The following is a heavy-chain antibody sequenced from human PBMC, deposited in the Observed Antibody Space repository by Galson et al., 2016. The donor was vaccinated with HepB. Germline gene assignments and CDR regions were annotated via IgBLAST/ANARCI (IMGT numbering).Heavy chain of an antibody. CDR2: SGSGGTT. D-gene: IGHD1-26*01. Sequence: SLRLSCAASGFNFSAYAMSWVRQAPGEGLEWVSASGSGGTTYYAASVKGRFTITRDKSSNTLYLQMNGLRVEDTAVYYCAKRKYPSTLPLPRGAPALDVWGPGTMVTVSS. V-gene: IGHV3-23*01. CDR3: AKRKYPSTLPLPRGAPALDV. CDR1: GFNFSAYA. J-gene: IGHJ3*01.